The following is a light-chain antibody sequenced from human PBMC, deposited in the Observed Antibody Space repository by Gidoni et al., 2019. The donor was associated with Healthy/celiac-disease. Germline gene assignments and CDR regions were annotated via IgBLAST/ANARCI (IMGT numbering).Light chain of an antibody. Sequence: EIVMTQSPATLSVSPGERSTLSCRASQRVSNNLAWYQQKPGQAPRLLIYCASTRATGIPARFSGGGSGTEFTLTISSLQSEDFAVYYCQQYNNWQTFGQGTKVEIK. CDR2: CAS. CDR1: QRVSNN. CDR3: QQYNNWQT. J-gene: IGKJ1*01. V-gene: IGKV3-15*01.